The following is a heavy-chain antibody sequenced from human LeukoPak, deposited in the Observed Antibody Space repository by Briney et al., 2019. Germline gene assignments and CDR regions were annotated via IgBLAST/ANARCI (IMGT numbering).Heavy chain of an antibody. J-gene: IGHJ6*03. CDR1: GGSISSSSYY. Sequence: PSETLSLTCTVSGGSISSSSYYWGWIRQPPGKGLEWIGSIYYSGSTYYNPSLKSRVTISVDTSKNQFSLKLSSVTAADTAVYYCARGFPGGYSSGWYCYYYYMDVWGKGTTVTVSS. V-gene: IGHV4-39*07. CDR2: IYYSGST. D-gene: IGHD6-19*01. CDR3: ARGFPGGYSSGWYCYYYYMDV.